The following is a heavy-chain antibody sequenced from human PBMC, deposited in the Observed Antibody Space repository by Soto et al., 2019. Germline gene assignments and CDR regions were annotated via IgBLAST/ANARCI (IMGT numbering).Heavy chain of an antibody. V-gene: IGHV1-69*01. D-gene: IGHD3-10*01. J-gene: IGHJ4*02. CDR2: IIPIFGTA. CDR3: ARDPNYYGSGSYDY. Sequence: QVQLVQSGAEVKKPGSSVKVSYKASGGTFSSYAISWVRQAPGQGLEWMGGIIPIFGTANYAQKFQGRVTITADESTSTAYMELSSLRSEDTAVYYCARDPNYYGSGSYDYWGQGTLVTVSS. CDR1: GGTFSSYA.